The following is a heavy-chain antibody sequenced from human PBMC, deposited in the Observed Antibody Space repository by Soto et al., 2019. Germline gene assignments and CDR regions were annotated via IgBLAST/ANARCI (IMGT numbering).Heavy chain of an antibody. CDR2: IFSNDEK. V-gene: IGHV2-26*01. Sequence: QVTLKESGPVLVKPTETLTLTCTVSGFSLSNTKMGVSWIRQPPGKALEWLAHIFSNDEKSYSTSLKSSLTISKDTSKSQVVLTMTNMDPVDTATYYCARVYYDFWSGYYLGDYWGQGTLVTVSS. J-gene: IGHJ4*02. CDR3: ARVYYDFWSGYYLGDY. CDR1: GFSLSNTKMG. D-gene: IGHD3-3*01.